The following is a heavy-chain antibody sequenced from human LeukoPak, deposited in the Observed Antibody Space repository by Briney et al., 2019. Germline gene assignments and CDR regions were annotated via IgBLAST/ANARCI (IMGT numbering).Heavy chain of an antibody. CDR2: ISSTSSYT. Sequence: GGSLRLSCAASGFTFSDYYMSWIRQAPGKGLEWVSYISSTSSYTNYADSVKGRFTISRDNAKNSLYLQMNSLRAEDTAVYYCASFGYYDILTGYPEDAFDIWGQGTMVTVSS. J-gene: IGHJ3*02. V-gene: IGHV3-11*06. D-gene: IGHD3-9*01. CDR1: GFTFSDYY. CDR3: ASFGYYDILTGYPEDAFDI.